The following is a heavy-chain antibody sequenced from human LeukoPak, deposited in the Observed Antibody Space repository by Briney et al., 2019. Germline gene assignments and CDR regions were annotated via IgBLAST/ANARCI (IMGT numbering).Heavy chain of an antibody. V-gene: IGHV4-39*01. Sequence: PSETLSLTCTLSGGSISSTSFYWGWIRQPPGKGLEWIGSIYFSGSTYYNPSLKSRVTISVDTSKNQFSLKLSSVTAADTAVYYCARHLRETFDYWGQGTLVTVSS. CDR1: GGSISSTSFY. CDR3: ARHLRETFDY. J-gene: IGHJ4*02. D-gene: IGHD4-17*01. CDR2: IYFSGST.